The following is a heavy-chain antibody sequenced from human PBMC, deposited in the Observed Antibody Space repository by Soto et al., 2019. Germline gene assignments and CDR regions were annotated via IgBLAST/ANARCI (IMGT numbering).Heavy chain of an antibody. CDR1: GGTFSSYT. CDR2: IIPILGIA. V-gene: IGHV1-69*02. D-gene: IGHD6-19*01. J-gene: IGHJ4*02. Sequence: VSCKASGGTFSSYTISWVRQAPGQGLEWMGRIIPILGIANYAQKFQGRVTITADKSTSTAYMELSSLRSEDTAVYYCARTRKQWLGTADYWGQGTLVTVSS. CDR3: ARTRKQWLGTADY.